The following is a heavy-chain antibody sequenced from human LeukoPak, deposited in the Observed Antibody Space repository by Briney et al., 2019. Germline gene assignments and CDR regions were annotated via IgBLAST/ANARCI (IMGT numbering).Heavy chain of an antibody. CDR2: IYYSGST. J-gene: IGHJ3*02. Sequence: SETLSLTCTVSGGSISSYYWSWIRQPPGKGLEWIGYIYYSGSTNYNPSLKSRVTISVDTSKNQFSLKLSSVTAADTAVYYCARAAPYYDFWSGYSFRHTKYAFDIRGQGTMVTVSS. CDR3: ARAAPYYDFWSGYSFRHTKYAFDI. D-gene: IGHD3-3*01. V-gene: IGHV4-59*01. CDR1: GGSISSYY.